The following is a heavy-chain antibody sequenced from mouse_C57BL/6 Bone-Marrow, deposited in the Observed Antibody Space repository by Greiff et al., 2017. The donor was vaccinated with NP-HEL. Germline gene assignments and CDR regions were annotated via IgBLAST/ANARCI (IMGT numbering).Heavy chain of an antibody. V-gene: IGHV5-6*01. CDR3: ARDYDYWYFDV. CDR1: GFTFSSYG. CDR2: ISSGGSYT. Sequence: EVKLVESGGDLVKPGGSLKLSCAASGFTFSSYGMSWVRQTPDKRLEWVATISSGGSYTYYPDSVKGRFTISRDNAKNTLYLQMSSLKSEDTAMYYGARDYDYWYFDVWGTGTTVTVSS. J-gene: IGHJ1*03. D-gene: IGHD2-4*01.